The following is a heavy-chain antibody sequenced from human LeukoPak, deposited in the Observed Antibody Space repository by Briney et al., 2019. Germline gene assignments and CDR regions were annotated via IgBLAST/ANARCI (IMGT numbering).Heavy chain of an antibody. D-gene: IGHD3-22*01. J-gene: IGHJ4*02. CDR3: ASLRGSGYSRIDY. CDR1: GGSFSGYY. V-gene: IGHV4-34*01. Sequence: SETLSLTCAVYGGSFSGYYWSWIRQPPGKGLEWIGEINHSGSTNYNPSLKSRVTISVDPSKNQFSLKLSSVTAADTAVYYCASLRGSGYSRIDYWGQGTLVTVSS. CDR2: INHSGST.